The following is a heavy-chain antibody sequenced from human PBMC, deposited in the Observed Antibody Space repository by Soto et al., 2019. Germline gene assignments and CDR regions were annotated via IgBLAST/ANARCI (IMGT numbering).Heavy chain of an antibody. J-gene: IGHJ4*02. CDR3: ARDGGLAVAAEFDY. CDR1: GFTFSSYG. CDR2: IWYDGSNK. Sequence: QVQLVESGGGVVQPGRSLRLSCAASGFTFSSYGMHWVRQAPGKGLEWVAVIWYDGSNKYYADSVKGRFTISRDNSKNTLYLQMNSLRADDTAVYYCARDGGLAVAAEFDYWGQGTLVTVSS. D-gene: IGHD6-19*01. V-gene: IGHV3-33*01.